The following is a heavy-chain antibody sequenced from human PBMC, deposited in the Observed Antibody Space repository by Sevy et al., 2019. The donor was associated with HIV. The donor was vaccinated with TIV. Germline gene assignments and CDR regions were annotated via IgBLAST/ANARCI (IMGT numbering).Heavy chain of an antibody. CDR2: IYISGST. CDR1: VGSISSYY. D-gene: IGHD2-2*01. Sequence: SDTLSLTCTVSVGSISSYYWSWIRQPAGKGLEWIGRIYISGSTNNNPSLKSRVTMSVDTSKNQFSLKLSSVTAADTAVYYCARGVPAVIGAFDIWGQGTMVTVSS. CDR3: ARGVPAVIGAFDI. J-gene: IGHJ3*02. V-gene: IGHV4-4*07.